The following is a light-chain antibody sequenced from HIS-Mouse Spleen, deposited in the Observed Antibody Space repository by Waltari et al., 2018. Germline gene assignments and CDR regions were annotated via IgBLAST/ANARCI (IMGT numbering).Light chain of an antibody. Sequence: QSALPQPASVSGSPGQSITISFTGTSSDVGSSNLVSWYQQHPGQAPNLNVYEGSKRPSGVSTSFSGTKSGNSASLTISGLQAEDEADYYCCSYAGSSTFEVFGGGTKLTVL. CDR3: CSYAGSSTFEV. CDR1: SSDVGSSNL. J-gene: IGLJ2*01. CDR2: EGS. V-gene: IGLV2-23*03.